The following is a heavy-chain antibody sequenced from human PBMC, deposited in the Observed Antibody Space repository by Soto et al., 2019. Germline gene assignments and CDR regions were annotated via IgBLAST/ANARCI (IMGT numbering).Heavy chain of an antibody. Sequence: EVQLVESGGGLVQPGGSLRLSCAASGFTFSSYWMSWVRQAPGKGLEWVANIKQDGSEKYYVDSVKGRFTISRDNAKNSLYLQMNSLRAEDTAVYYCARVEREDVDIVATIIWVDPPPPPRFDYWGQGTLVTVSS. CDR2: IKQDGSEK. CDR1: GFTFSSYW. D-gene: IGHD5-12*01. V-gene: IGHV3-7*04. CDR3: ARVEREDVDIVATIIWVDPPPPPRFDY. J-gene: IGHJ4*02.